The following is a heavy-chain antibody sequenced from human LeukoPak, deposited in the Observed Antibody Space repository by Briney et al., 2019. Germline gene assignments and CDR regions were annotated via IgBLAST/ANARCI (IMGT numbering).Heavy chain of an antibody. Sequence: GRSLRLSCAASGFTFSSYAMHWVRQAPGKGLEWVAVISYGGSNKYYADPVKGRFTISRDNSKNTLYLQMNSLRAEDTAVYYCARGSWFGIQEPVFLEYWGQGTLVTVSS. J-gene: IGHJ4*02. V-gene: IGHV3-30*04. D-gene: IGHD3-10*01. CDR3: ARGSWFGIQEPVFLEY. CDR2: ISYGGSNK. CDR1: GFTFSSYA.